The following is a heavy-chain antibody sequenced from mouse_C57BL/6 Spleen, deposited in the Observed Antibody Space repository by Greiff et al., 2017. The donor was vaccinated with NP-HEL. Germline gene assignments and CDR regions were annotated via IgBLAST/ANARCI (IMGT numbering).Heavy chain of an antibody. Sequence: QVQLQQPGAELVMPGASVKLSCKASGYTFTSYWIHWVKQRPGQGLEWIGDIVPSDCYTNYNQKFKGKSTLTVDTSSSTAYMQLSSLTSEDSAVYYCARRYYGSSYEYFDDWGQGTTLTVSS. J-gene: IGHJ2*01. CDR1: GYTFTSYW. CDR2: IVPSDCYT. D-gene: IGHD1-1*01. CDR3: ARRYYGSSYEYFDD. V-gene: IGHV1-69*01.